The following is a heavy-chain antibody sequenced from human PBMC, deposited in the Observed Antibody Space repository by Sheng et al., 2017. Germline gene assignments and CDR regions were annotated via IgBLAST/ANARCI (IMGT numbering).Heavy chain of an antibody. CDR3: ARALVGDSSSSGGADY. V-gene: IGHV3-21*01. CDR2: ISSSSSYI. D-gene: IGHD6-6*01. J-gene: IGHJ4*02. CDR1: GFTFSSYS. Sequence: EVQLVESGGGLVKPGGSLRLSCAASGFTFSSYSMNWVRQAPGKGLEWVSSISSSSSYIYYADSVKGRFTISRDNAKNSLYLQMNSLRAEDTAVYYCARALVGDSSSSGGADYWGQGTLVTVSS.